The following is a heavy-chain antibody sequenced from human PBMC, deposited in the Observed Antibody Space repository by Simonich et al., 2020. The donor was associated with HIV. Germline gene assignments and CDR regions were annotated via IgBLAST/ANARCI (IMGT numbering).Heavy chain of an antibody. D-gene: IGHD6-13*01. V-gene: IGHV4-34*01. Sequence: QVQLQQWGAGLLQPSETLSLTCAVDGGSFSGYYWSWIRQPPGQGLEWIGKINHSENTKYNPSLKSRVTISVDTSKNPFSLKLSSVTAADTAVYYCARLTAGGLGEYFQHWGQGTLVTVSS. J-gene: IGHJ1*01. CDR2: INHSENT. CDR3: ARLTAGGLGEYFQH. CDR1: GGSFSGYY.